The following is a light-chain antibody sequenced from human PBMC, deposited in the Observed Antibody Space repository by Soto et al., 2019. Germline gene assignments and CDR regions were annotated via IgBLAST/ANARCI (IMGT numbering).Light chain of an antibody. CDR2: DAS. CDR1: QSVSRY. V-gene: IGKV3-11*01. J-gene: IGKJ5*01. Sequence: ELVLTQSPATLSLSPGESATLSCRASQSVSRYLGWYQQKTGQAPRILIYDASNRATGIPARLSGSGSGTDLYLTISRLEPEDFAVYYCQQRSNWPITFGLGTRLEIK. CDR3: QQRSNWPIT.